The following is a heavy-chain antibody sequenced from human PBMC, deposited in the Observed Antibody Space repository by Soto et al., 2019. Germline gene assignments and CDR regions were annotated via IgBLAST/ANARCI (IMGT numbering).Heavy chain of an antibody. J-gene: IGHJ4*02. D-gene: IGHD6-13*01. V-gene: IGHV3-30*18. CDR2: IAYDGSNK. CDR3: AKDRRRSWTFDY. Sequence: QVQLVESGGGVVQPGRSLRLACAASGFTFSSCGMHWVRQAPGKGLEWVAVIAYDGSNKYYADSVKGRFTIPRDNSKNTLYLQMNSLRGEDAAVYYCAKDRRRSWTFDYWGQGTLVTVSP. CDR1: GFTFSSCG.